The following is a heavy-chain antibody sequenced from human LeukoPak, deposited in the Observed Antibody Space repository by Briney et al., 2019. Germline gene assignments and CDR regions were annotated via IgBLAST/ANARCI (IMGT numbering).Heavy chain of an antibody. CDR3: ARIPYYYDSSGYRY. V-gene: IGHV1-18*01. Sequence: ASVKVSCKASGYTFTSYGINWVRQAPGQGLEWMGWISAYNSNTHYAQKLQGRVTMTTDTSTSTAYMELRSLRSDDTAVYYCARIPYYYDSSGYRYWGQGTLVTVSS. D-gene: IGHD3-22*01. J-gene: IGHJ4*02. CDR2: ISAYNSNT. CDR1: GYTFTSYG.